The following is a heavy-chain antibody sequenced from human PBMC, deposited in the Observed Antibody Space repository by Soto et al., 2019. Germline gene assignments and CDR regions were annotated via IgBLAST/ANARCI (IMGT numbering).Heavy chain of an antibody. Sequence: PGESLKISCAASGFTFSSYAMHWVRQAPGKGLEWVAVISYDGSIKYYADSAKGRFTISRDNSKNTLSLQMNSLRAEDTAVYYCARGRYCRSTSCYSYYYYYIMDVWGQGTTVTVSS. CDR3: ARGRYCRSTSCYSYYYYYIMDV. CDR2: ISYDGSIK. J-gene: IGHJ6*02. D-gene: IGHD2-2*01. V-gene: IGHV3-30-3*01. CDR1: GFTFSSYA.